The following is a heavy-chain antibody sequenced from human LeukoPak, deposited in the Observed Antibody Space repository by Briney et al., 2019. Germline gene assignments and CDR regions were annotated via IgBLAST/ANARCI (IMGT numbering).Heavy chain of an antibody. CDR1: GFTFSSYG. Sequence: PGGSLRLSCAASGFTFSSYGMHWVRQAPGKGLEWVAIMWCDGSNKYYTDSVKGRFTISRDNSKNTLYLQMNSLRVEDTAVYYCAREDTALVIAYWGQGTLVTVSS. CDR3: AREDTALVIAY. D-gene: IGHD5-18*01. V-gene: IGHV3-33*01. CDR2: MWCDGSNK. J-gene: IGHJ4*02.